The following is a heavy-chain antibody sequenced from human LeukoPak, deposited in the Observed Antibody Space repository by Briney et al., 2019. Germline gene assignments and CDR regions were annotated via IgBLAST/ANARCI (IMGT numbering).Heavy chain of an antibody. Sequence: GGSLRLSCAASGSTFSSYWMHWVRQAPGKGLVWVSRINSDGSSTSYADSVKGRFTISRDNAKNTLYLQMNSLRAEDTAVYYCAIVYYDFWSGQGDYWGQGTLVTVSS. V-gene: IGHV3-74*01. J-gene: IGHJ4*02. D-gene: IGHD3-3*01. CDR3: AIVYYDFWSGQGDY. CDR2: INSDGSST. CDR1: GSTFSSYW.